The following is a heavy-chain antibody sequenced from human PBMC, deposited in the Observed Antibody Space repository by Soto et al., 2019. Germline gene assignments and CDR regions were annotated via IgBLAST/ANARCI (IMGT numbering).Heavy chain of an antibody. Sequence: QVHLQESGPGLVKPSQTLSLTCTVSGGSIRSGNYYWGWIRQPPGKGLEWVGFISYSGSTYYSTSLKSRVTISVDTSKSKFSLNLSFVTAADTAVYYCATMGTPATGLYFFDYWGQGSLVTVSS. V-gene: IGHV4-30-4*01. CDR1: GGSIRSGNYY. CDR2: ISYSGST. CDR3: ATMGTPATGLYFFDY. J-gene: IGHJ4*02. D-gene: IGHD2-15*01.